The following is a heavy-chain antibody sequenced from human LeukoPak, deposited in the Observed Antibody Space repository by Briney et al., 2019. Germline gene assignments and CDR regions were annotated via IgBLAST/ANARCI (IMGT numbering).Heavy chain of an antibody. CDR2: ISWNSGSI. D-gene: IGHD3-9*01. CDR3: AKDNGGALGVFDWLPDY. V-gene: IGHV3-9*01. J-gene: IGHJ4*02. CDR1: GFTFDDYA. Sequence: PGGSLRLSCAASGFTFDDYAMHWVRQAPGKGLEWVSGISWNSGSIGYADSVKGRFTISRDNAKNSLYLQMNSLRAEDTALYYCAKDNGGALGVFDWLPDYWGQGTLVTVSS.